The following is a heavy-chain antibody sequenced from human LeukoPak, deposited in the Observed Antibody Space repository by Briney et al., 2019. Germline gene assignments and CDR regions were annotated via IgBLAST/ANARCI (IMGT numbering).Heavy chain of an antibody. V-gene: IGHV3-23*01. CDR1: GFTFSSYS. Sequence: GGSLRLSCAASGFTFSSYSMNRVRQAPGKGLEWVSAISGSGGSTYYADSVKGRFTISRDNSKNTLYLQMNSLRAEDTAVYYCAKGEYYYDSSGYYLIDYWGQGTLVTVSS. J-gene: IGHJ4*02. D-gene: IGHD3-22*01. CDR2: ISGSGGST. CDR3: AKGEYYYDSSGYYLIDY.